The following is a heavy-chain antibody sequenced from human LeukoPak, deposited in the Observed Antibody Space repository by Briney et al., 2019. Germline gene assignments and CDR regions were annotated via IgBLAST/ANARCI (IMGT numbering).Heavy chain of an antibody. CDR2: IIPIFGTA. D-gene: IGHD6-19*01. J-gene: IGHJ4*02. CDR3: ARSLIAVAGTGSD. CDR1: GGTFSSYA. Sequence: SVKVSCKASGGTFSSYAISWVRQAPGQGLEWMGRIIPIFGTANYAQKFQGRVTITADKSTSTAYMELSSLRSEDTAVYYCARSLIAVAGTGSDWDQGTLVTVSS. V-gene: IGHV1-69*06.